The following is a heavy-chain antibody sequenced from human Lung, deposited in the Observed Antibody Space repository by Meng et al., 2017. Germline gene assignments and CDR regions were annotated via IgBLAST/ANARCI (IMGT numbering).Heavy chain of an antibody. V-gene: IGHV1-46*01. CDR2: INPRGGHT. Sequence: QGQLVQSGAEVKRPGASVKLSCEASGYIFTSHYIHWVRRAPGQGLEWLGVINPRGGHTSYAQKFRGRLSMTTDTSTSTVYMELSSLGSEDTAMYYCARDDWFDPWGQGTLVTVSS. J-gene: IGHJ5*02. CDR1: GYIFTSHY. CDR3: ARDDWFDP.